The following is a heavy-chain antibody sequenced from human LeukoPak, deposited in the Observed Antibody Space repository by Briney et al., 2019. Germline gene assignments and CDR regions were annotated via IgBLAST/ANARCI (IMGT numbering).Heavy chain of an antibody. J-gene: IGHJ4*02. Sequence: GGSLRLSCAASGFTFSSYSMNWVRQAPGKGLEWVSSISTSSSYIHYADSVKGRFTISRDNSKNTLYLQMNSLRAEDTAVYYCASEYYYGSGSPRDYWGQGTLVTVSS. D-gene: IGHD3-10*01. CDR1: GFTFSSYS. CDR2: ISTSSSYI. CDR3: ASEYYYGSGSPRDY. V-gene: IGHV3-21*04.